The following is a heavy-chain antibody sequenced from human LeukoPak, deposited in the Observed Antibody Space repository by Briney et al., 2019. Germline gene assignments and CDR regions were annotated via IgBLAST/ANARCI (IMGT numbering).Heavy chain of an antibody. V-gene: IGHV3-20*04. CDR1: GFRFDDHG. CDR3: AKDIAAFGVVTHFDY. CDR2: INWNGGST. Sequence: PGGSLRLSCAASGFRFDDHGMSWVRQAPGKGLEWVSGINWNGGSTGYVDSVKGRFTISRDNAKNSLYLQMNSLRAEDTALYYCAKDIAAFGVVTHFDYWGQGTLVTVSS. J-gene: IGHJ4*02. D-gene: IGHD3-3*01.